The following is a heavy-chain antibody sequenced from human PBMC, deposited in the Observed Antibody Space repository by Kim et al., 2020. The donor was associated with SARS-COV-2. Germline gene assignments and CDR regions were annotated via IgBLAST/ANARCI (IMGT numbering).Heavy chain of an antibody. CDR2: ISAYNGKT. D-gene: IGHD6-6*01. Sequence: ASVKVSCKASGYTFSSFGVSWMRQAPGQGLEWMGWISAYNGKTNYAQMFQGRVTMTTDTSTNTAYMELRSLRYDDTAMYYCARDKIAVRPGWFDPWGQGTLVTVSS. CDR3: ARDKIAVRPGWFDP. V-gene: IGHV1-18*01. CDR1: GYTFSSFG. J-gene: IGHJ5*02.